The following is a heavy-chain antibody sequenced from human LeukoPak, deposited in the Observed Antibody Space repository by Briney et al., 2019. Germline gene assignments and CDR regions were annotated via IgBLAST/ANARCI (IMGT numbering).Heavy chain of an antibody. Sequence: SETLSLTCTVSGGSISSSGYYWGWIRQPPGKGLEWIGSIYYSGSTYYNPSLKSRVTISVDTSKNQFSLKLSSVTAADTAVYYCARDLRRRGGGNWFDPWGQGTLVTVSS. D-gene: IGHD3-10*01. CDR1: GGSISSSGYY. CDR2: IYYSGST. J-gene: IGHJ5*02. CDR3: ARDLRRRGGGNWFDP. V-gene: IGHV4-39*07.